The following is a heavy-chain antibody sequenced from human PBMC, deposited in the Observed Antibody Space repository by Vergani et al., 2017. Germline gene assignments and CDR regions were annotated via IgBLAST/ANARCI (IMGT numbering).Heavy chain of an antibody. CDR2: ISSSSSYI. J-gene: IGHJ4*02. Sequence: VQLVQSGAEEKKPGASVKVSCKASGFTFSSYSMNWVRQASGKGLEWVSSISSSSSYIYYADSVKGRFTFSRDNAKNSLYLQMNSLRAEDTAVYYCARGIYYDSSGYSVYFDYWGQGSLVTVSS. CDR3: ARGIYYDSSGYSVYFDY. V-gene: IGHV3-21*01. D-gene: IGHD3-22*01. CDR1: GFTFSSYS.